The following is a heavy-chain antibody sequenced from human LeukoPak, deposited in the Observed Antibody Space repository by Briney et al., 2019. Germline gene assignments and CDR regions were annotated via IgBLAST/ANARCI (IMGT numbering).Heavy chain of an antibody. Sequence: GGSLGLSCAASGFTFSNYALHWVRQAPGKGLEWVAFISYDGSNKYYADSVKGRFTISRDNSKNTLFLQMNSLRAEDTAVYYCARVKVKQWLVRTFDYWGQGTLVTVSS. CDR3: ARVKVKQWLVRTFDY. CDR1: GFTFSNYA. D-gene: IGHD6-19*01. J-gene: IGHJ4*02. CDR2: ISYDGSNK. V-gene: IGHV3-30*04.